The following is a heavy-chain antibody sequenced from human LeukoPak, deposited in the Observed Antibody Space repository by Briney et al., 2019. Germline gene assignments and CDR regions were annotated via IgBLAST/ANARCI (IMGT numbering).Heavy chain of an antibody. CDR2: VNHSGST. V-gene: IGHV4-34*01. D-gene: IGHD5-18*01. CDR3: ARAGGVDTAMSSPVDY. J-gene: IGHJ4*02. Sequence: SETLSLTCAVYGGSFSGYCWSWIRQPPGEGLGWIGEVNHSGSTNYNATLKSRVTKTVDTSKNQFSLKLSSVTAADTAVYYCARAGGVDTAMSSPVDYWGQGTLVTVSS. CDR1: GGSFSGYC.